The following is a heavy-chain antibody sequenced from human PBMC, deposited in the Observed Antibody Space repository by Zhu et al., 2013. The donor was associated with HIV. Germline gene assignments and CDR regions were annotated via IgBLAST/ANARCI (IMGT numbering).Heavy chain of an antibody. CDR3: VRKYDSRFDS. CDR1: GYTLTNYG. Sequence: QVHLVQSGAEVKKPGASVKVSCKASGYTLTNYGITWVRQAPGQGLEWMGWLTPNSGNTGFAQNFRGRVTITRNTSMSTVYMELSRLKSDDTAVYYCVRKYDSRFDSWGQGTLVTVSS. CDR2: LTPNSGNT. J-gene: IGHJ5*01. D-gene: IGHD3-16*01. V-gene: IGHV1-8*03.